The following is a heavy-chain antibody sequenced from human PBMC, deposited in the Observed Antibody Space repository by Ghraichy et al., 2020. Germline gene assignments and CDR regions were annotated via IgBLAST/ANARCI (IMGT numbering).Heavy chain of an antibody. Sequence: ASVKVSCKASGYTFTSYGISWVRQAPGQGLEWMGWISAYNGDTNYAQKLQGRVTMTTDTSTSTAYMELRSLRSDDTAVYYCARDRGNPWPYYMDVWGKGTTVTVSS. D-gene: IGHD4-23*01. V-gene: IGHV1-18*01. CDR1: GYTFTSYG. J-gene: IGHJ6*03. CDR2: ISAYNGDT. CDR3: ARDRGNPWPYYMDV.